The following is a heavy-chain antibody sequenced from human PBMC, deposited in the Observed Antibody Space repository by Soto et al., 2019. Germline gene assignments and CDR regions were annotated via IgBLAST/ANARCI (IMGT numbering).Heavy chain of an antibody. Sequence: QVQLQESGPGLVKPSQTLSLTCTVSGGSISSGDYYWSWIRQPPGKGLEWIGYIYYSGSTYYNPSRKSRVTISVDTSKNQCSLKLSSVTAADTAVYYCARASMVRGLMNAFDIWGQGTMVTVSS. V-gene: IGHV4-30-4*01. D-gene: IGHD3-10*01. CDR3: ARASMVRGLMNAFDI. CDR1: GGSISSGDYY. J-gene: IGHJ3*02. CDR2: IYYSGST.